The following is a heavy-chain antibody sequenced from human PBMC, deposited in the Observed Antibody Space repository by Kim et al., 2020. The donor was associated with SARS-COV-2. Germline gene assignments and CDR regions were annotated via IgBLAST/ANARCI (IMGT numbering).Heavy chain of an antibody. J-gene: IGHJ1*01. CDR1: GFTFSSYE. Sequence: GGSLRLSCAASGFTFSSYEMNWVRQAPGKGLEWVSYISSSGSTIYYADSVKGRFTISRDNAKNSLYLQMNSLRAEDTAVYYCARDGAAAGFQHWGQGTLVTVSS. D-gene: IGHD6-13*01. V-gene: IGHV3-48*03. CDR2: ISSSGSTI. CDR3: ARDGAAAGFQH.